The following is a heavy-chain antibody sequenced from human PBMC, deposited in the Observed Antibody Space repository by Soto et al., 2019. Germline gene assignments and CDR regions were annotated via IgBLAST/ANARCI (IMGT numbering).Heavy chain of an antibody. D-gene: IGHD1-26*01. Sequence: QMQLVQSGAEVKKTGSSVTVSCKALGNTFTYRYLPWVRQAPGQALEWMGWITPFSGDVHYAQKFQERVNITRDRSINTAYMQMSSLRSEATAMYFCAGGGAGSGPFTWELPDHWGQGTLVTVSS. J-gene: IGHJ4*02. CDR2: ITPFSGDV. CDR1: GNTFTYRY. V-gene: IGHV1-45*02. CDR3: AGGGAGSGPFTWELPDH.